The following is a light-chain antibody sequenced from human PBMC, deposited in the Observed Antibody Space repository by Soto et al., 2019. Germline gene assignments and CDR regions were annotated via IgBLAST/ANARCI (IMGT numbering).Light chain of an antibody. V-gene: IGKV3-20*01. CDR3: QHFGGTTFT. Sequence: EIVLTQSPGTLSLCSGEGATLSCRISQSVSSSYIAWYQQRPGQTPSLLIYGASTRATGIPDRFSGSGSGTHFTLTISRLDPGDFAVYYCQHFGGTTFTFGQGTRPEI. CDR2: GAS. CDR1: QSVSSSY. J-gene: IGKJ5*01.